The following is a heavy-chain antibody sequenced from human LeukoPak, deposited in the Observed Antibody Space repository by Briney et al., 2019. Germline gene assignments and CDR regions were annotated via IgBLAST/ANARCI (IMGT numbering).Heavy chain of an antibody. V-gene: IGHV3-48*03. J-gene: IGHJ4*02. CDR3: AIVGQQLADY. Sequence: GGSLRLSCAASGFTFSSYEMNWVRQAPGKGLEWVSYISSSGNTIYNADSVKGRFIISRDNAKNSLYLQMNSLRAEDTAVYYCAIVGQQLADYWGQGTLVTVSS. CDR1: GFTFSSYE. D-gene: IGHD6-13*01. CDR2: ISSSGNTI.